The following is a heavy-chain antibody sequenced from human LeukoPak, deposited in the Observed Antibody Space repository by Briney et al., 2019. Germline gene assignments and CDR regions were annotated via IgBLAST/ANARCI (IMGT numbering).Heavy chain of an antibody. CDR1: GFTFSDYY. CDR3: ARQNIVVVPAAIGYAFDI. V-gene: IGHV4-38-2*01. J-gene: IGHJ3*02. D-gene: IGHD2-2*01. Sequence: GSLRLSCAASGFTFSDYYMSWIRQAPGKGLEWIGSIYYSGSTYYNPSLKSRVTISVDTSKNQFSLKLSSVTAADTAVYYCARQNIVVVPAAIGYAFDIWGQGTMVTVSS. CDR2: IYYSGST.